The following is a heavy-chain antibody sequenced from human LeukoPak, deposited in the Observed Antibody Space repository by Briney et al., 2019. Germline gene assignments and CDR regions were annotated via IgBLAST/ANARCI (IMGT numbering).Heavy chain of an antibody. CDR3: ARVIRTTAVAGSIRADY. Sequence: PSETLSLTCTVSGGSISSSSYYWGWIRQPPGKGLEWIGNIYYSGSTYYNPSLKSRVTISVDTSKNQFSLKLSSATAADTAVYYCARVIRTTAVAGSIRADYWGQGTLVTVSS. CDR2: IYYSGST. J-gene: IGHJ4*02. V-gene: IGHV4-39*07. D-gene: IGHD6-19*01. CDR1: GGSISSSSYY.